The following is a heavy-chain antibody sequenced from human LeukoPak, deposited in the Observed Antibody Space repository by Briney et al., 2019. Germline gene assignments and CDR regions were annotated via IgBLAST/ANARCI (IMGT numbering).Heavy chain of an antibody. Sequence: GGSLRLSCAASGFTFSSYSMNWVRQAPGKGLEWVSYISSSSSTIYYADSVKGRFTISRDSAKNSLYLQMNSLRDEDTAVYYCARDSPMVRGVRWFYYGMDVWGQGTTVTVS. D-gene: IGHD3-10*01. V-gene: IGHV3-48*02. CDR2: ISSSSSTI. J-gene: IGHJ6*02. CDR3: ARDSPMVRGVRWFYYGMDV. CDR1: GFTFSSYS.